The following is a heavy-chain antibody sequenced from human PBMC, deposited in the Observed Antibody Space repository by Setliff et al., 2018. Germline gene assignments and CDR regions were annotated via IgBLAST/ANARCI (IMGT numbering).Heavy chain of an antibody. Sequence: LSLTCAVSGYSTSSGYYWGWIRQPPGKGLEWIGSIDHSGSTHYNPSLKSRVTISVDTAKNQFSLKLRSVTAADTAVYYCGRPLVGVTTGFENWGQGTLVTVSS. J-gene: IGHJ4*02. CDR2: IDHSGST. D-gene: IGHD1-26*01. CDR1: GYSTSSGYY. V-gene: IGHV4-38-2*01. CDR3: GRPLVGVTTGFEN.